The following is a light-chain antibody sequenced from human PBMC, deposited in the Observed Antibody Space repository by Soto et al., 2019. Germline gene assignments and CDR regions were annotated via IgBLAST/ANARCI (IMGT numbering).Light chain of an antibody. CDR1: QTVTSSY. J-gene: IGKJ1*01. V-gene: IGKV3-20*01. CDR2: GAS. Sequence: EIVLTQSPGTLSLSPGEKAILSCRASQTVTSSYLAWYQLKPGQAPRLLIYGASNKATGIPNRFGGSGSGTDFTLTISRLEPEDFAVYYCQHYAFSSWTFGQGTKVDNK. CDR3: QHYAFSSWT.